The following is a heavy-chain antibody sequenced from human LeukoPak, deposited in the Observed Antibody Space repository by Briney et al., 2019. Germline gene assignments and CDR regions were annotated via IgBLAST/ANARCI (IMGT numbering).Heavy chain of an antibody. V-gene: IGHV1-69*01. CDR2: IIPIFGTA. Sequence: WMGXIIPIFGTANYAQKFQGRVTITADESTSTAYMELSSLRSEDTAVYYCARGGGDGYNHDYYYGMDVWGQGTTVTVSS. J-gene: IGHJ6*02. D-gene: IGHD5-24*01. CDR3: ARGGGDGYNHDYYYGMDV.